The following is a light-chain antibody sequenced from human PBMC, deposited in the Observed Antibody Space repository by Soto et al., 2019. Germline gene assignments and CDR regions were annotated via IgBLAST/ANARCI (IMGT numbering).Light chain of an antibody. CDR2: GAS. CDR1: QSVSSNY. J-gene: IGKJ1*01. Sequence: ESVLTQSPGTLSLSPGERATLSCRASQSVSSNYLAWYQQKPGLAPRLLIYGASSRATGIPDRFGGSGSGTDFTLTISRLEPDDFAVYYCQQYSSFPRTFGQGTKVDI. CDR3: QQYSSFPRT. V-gene: IGKV3-20*01.